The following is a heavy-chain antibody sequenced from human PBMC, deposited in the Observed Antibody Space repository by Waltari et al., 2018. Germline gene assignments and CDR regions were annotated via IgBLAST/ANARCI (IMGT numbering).Heavy chain of an antibody. CDR2: INHSPNS. V-gene: IGHV4-34*01. CDR3: VGLEDCTGPGGNCYSGAPFDVDV. D-gene: IGHD2-8*02. CDR1: GGSLRGYY. Sequence: QVHLQQWGAGLLRPSETLSLICAVYGGSLRGYYWGWIRQPPGKVLEWFWEINHSPNSNYNPSLRSRVHMFRDTSQNQFSLQLTSVTAADTGVYDCVGLEDCTGPGGNCYSGAPFDVDVWGQGTTVTVTS. J-gene: IGHJ6*02.